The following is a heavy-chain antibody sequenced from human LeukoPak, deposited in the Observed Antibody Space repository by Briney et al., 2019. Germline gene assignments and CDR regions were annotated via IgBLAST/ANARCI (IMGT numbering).Heavy chain of an antibody. CDR1: GLTLTGYY. CDR2: VNPNTGGT. Sequence: ASMKLSCKASGLTLTGYYFHWVRQAPGQGLEWMGWVNPNTGGTNYAQMFQGRVTMTRDTSISTAYMELSRLTSDDTAVYYCARDSYGGNWSLGYWGQGTLVTVSS. V-gene: IGHV1-2*02. J-gene: IGHJ4*02. CDR3: ARDSYGGNWSLGY. D-gene: IGHD4-23*01.